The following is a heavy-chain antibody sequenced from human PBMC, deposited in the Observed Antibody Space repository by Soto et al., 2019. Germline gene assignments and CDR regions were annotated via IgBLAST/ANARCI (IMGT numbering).Heavy chain of an antibody. CDR3: ARHPSYYDVLTGYYQAIY. CDR2: IYPGDSDT. J-gene: IGHJ4*02. CDR1: GYSFSSYW. D-gene: IGHD3-9*01. Sequence: EVQLVQSGAEVKKPGESLKISCEGSGYSFSSYWIGWVRQMPGKGLEWMGIIYPGDSDTRYSPSFQGQVTISADKSISTAYLQWTSLKASDTPMYYCARHPSYYDVLTGYYQAIYWGQGTLVTVSS. V-gene: IGHV5-51*01.